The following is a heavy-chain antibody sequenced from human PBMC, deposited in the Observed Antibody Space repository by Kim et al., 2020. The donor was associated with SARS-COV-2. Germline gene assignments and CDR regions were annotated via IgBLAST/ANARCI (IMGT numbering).Heavy chain of an antibody. V-gene: IGHV1-69*02. D-gene: IGHD3-22*01. Sequence: SVKVSCKASGGTFSSYTISWVRQAPGQGLEWMGRIIPILGIANYAQKFQGRVTITVDKSTSTAYMELSSLRSEDTAVYYCASLLYYYDSSGHNFDPWGQGTLVTVSS. J-gene: IGHJ5*02. CDR2: IIPILGIA. CDR3: ASLLYYYDSSGHNFDP. CDR1: GGTFSSYT.